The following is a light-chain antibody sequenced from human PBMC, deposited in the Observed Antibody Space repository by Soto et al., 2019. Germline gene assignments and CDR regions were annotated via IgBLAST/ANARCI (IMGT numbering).Light chain of an antibody. CDR1: SGDVGNYDL. CDR2: EVN. J-gene: IGLJ3*02. V-gene: IGLV2-23*02. Sequence: QSALTQPASVSGSPGQSITISCTGSSGDVGNYDLLSWYQQIPGKAPKLIIFEVNRRPSGVSDRFFGSKTGNTPSLTLSGIKAGDEGDLCCGSIPGIGPWVFGVGPK. CDR3: GSIPGIGPWV.